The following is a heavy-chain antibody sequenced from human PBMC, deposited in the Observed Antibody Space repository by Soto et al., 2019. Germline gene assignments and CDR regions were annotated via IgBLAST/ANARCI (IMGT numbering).Heavy chain of an antibody. V-gene: IGHV4-34*01. Sequence: QVQLQQWGAGLLKPSETLSLTCAVYGGSFSGYYWTWIRQPPGTGLEWIGEINHSGSTDYNPSLKGPLTISVATSQTQFSLKLTSVSGADTGVYYCARHKTTGLFVYLGQGTLVTVSS. CDR1: GGSFSGYY. J-gene: IGHJ4*02. CDR2: INHSGST. CDR3: ARHKTTGLFVY. D-gene: IGHD2-8*02.